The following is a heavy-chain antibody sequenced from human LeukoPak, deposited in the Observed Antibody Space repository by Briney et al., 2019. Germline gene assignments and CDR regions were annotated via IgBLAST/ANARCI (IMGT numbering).Heavy chain of an antibody. Sequence: SGTLSLTCAVSGGSISSSNWWSWVRQPPGKGLEWIGEIYHSGSTNYNPSLKSRVTISVDKSKNQFSLKLSSVTAADTAVYYCARDRYCSGGSCYGVWFDPWGQGTLVTVSS. CDR2: IYHSGST. D-gene: IGHD2-15*01. CDR3: ARDRYCSGGSCYGVWFDP. V-gene: IGHV4-4*02. CDR1: GGSISSSNW. J-gene: IGHJ5*02.